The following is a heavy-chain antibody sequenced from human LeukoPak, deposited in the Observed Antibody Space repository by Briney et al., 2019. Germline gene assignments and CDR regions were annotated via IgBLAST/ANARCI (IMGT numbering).Heavy chain of an antibody. D-gene: IGHD6-6*01. CDR3: ARGRVSSSSFLYDY. CDR2: IYSSGFT. V-gene: IGHV4-39*07. CDR1: GGSISNNNYY. Sequence: SETLSLTCTVSGGSISNNNYYWGWIRQPPGKGLEWIGIIYSSGFTYYNPSLKSRVTISVDTSKDHLSLNLKSVTAADTAIYYCARGRVSSSSFLYDYWGRGTLVTVSS. J-gene: IGHJ4*02.